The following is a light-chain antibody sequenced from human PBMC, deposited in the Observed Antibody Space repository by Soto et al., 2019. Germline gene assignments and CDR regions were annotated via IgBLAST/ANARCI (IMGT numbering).Light chain of an antibody. V-gene: IGLV2-14*01. J-gene: IGLJ2*01. CDR3: SSYTSSRTLDVV. CDR2: EVS. CDR1: SSDVGGYNY. Sequence: QSALTQPASVSGSPGQSITISCTGTSSDVGGYNYVSWYQQHPGKAPKLMIYEVSTRPSGVSNRFSGSKSVNTASLTISGLQAEDEADYYCSSYTSSRTLDVVFGGGTKLTVL.